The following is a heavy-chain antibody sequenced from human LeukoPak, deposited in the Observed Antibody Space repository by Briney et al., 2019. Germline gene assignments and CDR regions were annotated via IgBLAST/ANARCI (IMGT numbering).Heavy chain of an antibody. D-gene: IGHD3-10*01. CDR3: ARGGEDSPLWFEPKQYHFDC. J-gene: IGHJ4*02. CDR1: GFTLSGYE. CDR2: IYSGGTT. V-gene: IGHV3-53*01. Sequence: GGSLRLSCAASGFTLSGYEMNWVRRAPGKGLEWVSAIYSGGTTYYADSVKGRFTISRDDSKNTVFLQMNSLRAEDTALYYCARGGEDSPLWFEPKQYHFDCWGQGALVTVSS.